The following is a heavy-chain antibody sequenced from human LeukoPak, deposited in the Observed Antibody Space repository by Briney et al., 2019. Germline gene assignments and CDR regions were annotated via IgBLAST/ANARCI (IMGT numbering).Heavy chain of an antibody. CDR1: GGSISSIRSNNYH. J-gene: IGHJ6*02. CDR2: IYYSGST. D-gene: IGHD4-23*01. Sequence: SETLSLTCIVSGGSISSIRSNNYHWGWIRQPPGKGLEWIGSIYYSGSTYYNPSLKSRVTISVDTSKNQFSLKLSSVTAADTALYYCAREMGVVTAHGIDVWGQGTTVTVSS. CDR3: AREMGVVTAHGIDV. V-gene: IGHV4-39*02.